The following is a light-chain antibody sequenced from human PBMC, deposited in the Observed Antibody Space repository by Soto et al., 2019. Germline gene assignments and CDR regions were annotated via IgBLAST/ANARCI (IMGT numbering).Light chain of an antibody. CDR2: GAS. CDR3: QQYDNWPRT. J-gene: IGKJ1*01. CDR1: QSVSTN. Sequence: EIVLTPSPATLSLSPGERATLSCRASQSVSTNLAWYQQKPGQSPRLLIYGASTRATGIPARFSGSGSGTEITLTISSLQSEDFAVYYCQQYDNWPRTFGQGTKVDIK. V-gene: IGKV3-15*01.